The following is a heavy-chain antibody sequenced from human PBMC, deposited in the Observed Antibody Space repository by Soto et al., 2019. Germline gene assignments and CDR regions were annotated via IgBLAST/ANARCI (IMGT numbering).Heavy chain of an antibody. V-gene: IGHV3-15*01. CDR3: TTAQYYYGGDY. CDR1: GFTFSNAW. Sequence: EVQLVESGGGLVKPGGSLRLSCAASGFTFSNAWMSWVRQAPGKGLEWVGRIKSKTDGGTTDYAAPVKGRFTISRDDSKNTLDLQMNSLKTEDTAVYYCTTAQYYYGGDYWGQGTLVTVSS. J-gene: IGHJ4*02. CDR2: IKSKTDGGTT. D-gene: IGHD3-10*01.